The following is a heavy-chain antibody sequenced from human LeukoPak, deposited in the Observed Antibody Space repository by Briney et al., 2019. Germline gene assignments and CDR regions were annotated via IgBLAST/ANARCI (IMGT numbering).Heavy chain of an antibody. J-gene: IGHJ3*02. V-gene: IGHV3-7*01. Sequence: PGGSLRLSCAASGFTFSSYWMSWVRQAPGKGLEWVANIKQDGSEKYYVDSVKGRFTISRDNAKNSLYLQMNSLRAEGTAVYYCARGDSGYSYGYMEDAFDIWGQGTMVTVSS. CDR2: IKQDGSEK. D-gene: IGHD5-18*01. CDR1: GFTFSSYW. CDR3: ARGDSGYSYGYMEDAFDI.